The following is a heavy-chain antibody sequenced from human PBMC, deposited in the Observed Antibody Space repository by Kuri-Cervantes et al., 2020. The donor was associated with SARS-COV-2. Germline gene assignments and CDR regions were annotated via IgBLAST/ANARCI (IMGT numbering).Heavy chain of an antibody. CDR1: GGTFSSYA. D-gene: IGHD6-6*01. CDR2: INPYSGGT. V-gene: IGHV1-2*02. Sequence: ASVKVSCKASGGTFSSYAISWVRQAPGQGLEWMGWINPYSGGTRYAQNFQGRVTLTRDTSISTAYMELSSLRSDDTAKYYCAKFIEARPDGGYYFDYWGQGTLVTVSS. CDR3: AKFIEARPDGGYYFDY. J-gene: IGHJ4*02.